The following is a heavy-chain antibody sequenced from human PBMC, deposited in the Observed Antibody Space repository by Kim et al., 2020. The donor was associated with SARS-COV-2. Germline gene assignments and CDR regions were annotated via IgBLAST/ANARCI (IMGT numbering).Heavy chain of an antibody. CDR2: IYYSGST. V-gene: IGHV4-31*03. CDR1: GGSISSGGYY. D-gene: IGHD1-26*01. CDR3: ARAWDILEVGATPGV. J-gene: IGHJ6*02. Sequence: SETLSLTCTVSGGSISSGGYYWSWIRQHPGKGLEWIGYIYYSGSTYYNPSLKSRVTISVDTSKNQFSLKLSSVTAADTAVYYCARAWDILEVGATPGVWGQGTTVTVSS.